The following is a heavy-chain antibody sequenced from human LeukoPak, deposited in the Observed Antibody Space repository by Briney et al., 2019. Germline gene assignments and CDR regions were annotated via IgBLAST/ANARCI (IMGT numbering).Heavy chain of an antibody. CDR1: GGSFSVYY. D-gene: IGHD6-13*01. CDR3: AKQSSSWYPYYFDY. Sequence: KASETLSLTCAVYGGSFSVYYWSWIRQPPGKGLEWIGEINHSGSTNYNPSLKSRVTISVDTSENQFSLKLSSVTAADTAVYYCAKQSSSWYPYYFDYWGQGTLVTVSS. CDR2: INHSGST. J-gene: IGHJ4*02. V-gene: IGHV4-34*01.